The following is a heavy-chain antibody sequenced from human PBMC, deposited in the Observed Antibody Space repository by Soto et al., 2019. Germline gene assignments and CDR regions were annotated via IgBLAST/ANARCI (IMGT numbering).Heavy chain of an antibody. J-gene: IGHJ3*02. Sequence: GASVKVSCKASGGTFSSYTISWVRQAPGQGLEWMGRIIPILGIANYAQKFQGRVTITADKSTSTAYMELSSLRSEDTAVYYCARGSGYSGYDTDAFDIWGQGTMVTVSS. CDR1: GGTFSSYT. CDR2: IIPILGIA. CDR3: ARGSGYSGYDTDAFDI. V-gene: IGHV1-69*02. D-gene: IGHD5-12*01.